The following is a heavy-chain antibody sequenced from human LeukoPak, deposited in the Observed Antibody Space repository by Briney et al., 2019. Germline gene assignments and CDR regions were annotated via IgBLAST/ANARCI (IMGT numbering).Heavy chain of an antibody. J-gene: IGHJ4*02. D-gene: IGHD6-13*01. CDR1: GFTFDDYT. CDR3: AKAHLIAAAGYFDY. V-gene: IGHV3-43*01. Sequence: GGSLRLSCAASGFTFDDYTMHWVRQAPGKGLEWVSLISWDGGSTYYADSVKGRFTISRDNSKNFLYLQMNSLRTEDTALYYCAKAHLIAAAGYFDYWGQGTLVTVSS. CDR2: ISWDGGST.